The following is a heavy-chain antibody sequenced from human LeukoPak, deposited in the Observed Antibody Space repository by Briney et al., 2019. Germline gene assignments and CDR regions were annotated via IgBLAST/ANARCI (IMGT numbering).Heavy chain of an antibody. J-gene: IGHJ4*02. CDR1: GFTFISYA. Sequence: GGSLRLSCAASGFTFISYAMNWVRQVPGKGLEWVSGISGSGGTTDCADSVKGRFTISRDNSKNTLYLQMNSLRAEDTAVYHCAKRAVAGTGRAFDYWGQGTLVTVSS. V-gene: IGHV3-23*01. CDR2: ISGSGGTT. D-gene: IGHD6-19*01. CDR3: AKRAVAGTGRAFDY.